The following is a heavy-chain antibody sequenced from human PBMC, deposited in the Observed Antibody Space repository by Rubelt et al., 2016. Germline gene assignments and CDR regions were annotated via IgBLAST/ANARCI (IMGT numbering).Heavy chain of an antibody. CDR3: ARVGGIAVAGTSNWFGP. J-gene: IGHJ5*02. CDR2: IYSGGTT. CDR1: GGSLISGYS. Sequence: QLQLQESGPGLVKSSETLSLTCTVSGGSLISGYSWGWIRQPPEKGLEWIGWIYSGGTTYYTPSLASHGTISVDTYKNQFTRKLSCVTAAETAVYYCARVGGIAVAGTSNWFGPWGQGTLVTVSS. V-gene: IGHV4-39*07. D-gene: IGHD6-19*01.